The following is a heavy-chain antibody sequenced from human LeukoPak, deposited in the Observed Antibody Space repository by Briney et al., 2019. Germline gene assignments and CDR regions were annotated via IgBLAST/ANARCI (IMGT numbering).Heavy chain of an antibody. CDR3: ARGLRASGYDPHPPFGY. CDR2: SIPIFKAI. CDR1: GGTFSNYA. V-gene: IGHV1-69*05. Sequence: ASVKVSCKASGGTFSNYAISWVRQAPGQGLEWMGGSIPIFKAIDYAQKFQDRVTITTDASATIVYMELTSLRSEDTAIYYCARGLRASGYDPHPPFGYWGKGTLVTVSS. J-gene: IGHJ4*02. D-gene: IGHD5-12*01.